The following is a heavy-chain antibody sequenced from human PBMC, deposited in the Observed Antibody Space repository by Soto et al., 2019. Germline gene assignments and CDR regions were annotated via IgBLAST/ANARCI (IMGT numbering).Heavy chain of an antibody. D-gene: IGHD2-2*03. CDR3: ARVLLGYCSRTSCYGFDY. CDR2: ISDGGGA. V-gene: IGHV4-59*01. CDR1: GDSSSNVY. J-gene: IGHJ4*02. Sequence: SETLSLTCTVSGDSSSNVYWSWVRQPPGKGLEWIAYISDGGGAKYNPSLKSRVTISLDTSKNQFSLEMRSVTAADTAVYYCARVLLGYCSRTSCYGFDYWGQGSLVTV.